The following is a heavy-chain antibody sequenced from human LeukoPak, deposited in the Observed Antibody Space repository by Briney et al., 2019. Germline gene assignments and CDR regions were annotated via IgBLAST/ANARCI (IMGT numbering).Heavy chain of an antibody. D-gene: IGHD1-26*01. CDR3: ARASGSYWWFDS. CDR1: RYTFTTYF. J-gene: IGHJ5*01. CDR2: VNPNSGDT. Sequence: ASVKVSCKTSRYTFTTYFIHWVRQAPGQGLEWMGCVNPNSGDTNYAQKFQGSVTMTRDTSISTVYMELSRLRSDDTAVYYCARASGSYWWFDSWGQGTLVTVSS. V-gene: IGHV1-2*02.